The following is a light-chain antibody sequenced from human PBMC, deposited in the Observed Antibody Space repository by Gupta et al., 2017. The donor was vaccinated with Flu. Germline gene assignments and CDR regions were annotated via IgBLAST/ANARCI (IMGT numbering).Light chain of an antibody. CDR1: QSVSSN. CDR2: GAA. V-gene: IGKV3-15*01. Sequence: VSPGERATLSCRASQSVSSNLAWCQQQPGQAPRLLIHGAATRAAGFPARFSGSRSGTDFTLTISSLQSEDFAVYFCQQYNYWSWTFGQGTKVEI. J-gene: IGKJ1*01. CDR3: QQYNYWSWT.